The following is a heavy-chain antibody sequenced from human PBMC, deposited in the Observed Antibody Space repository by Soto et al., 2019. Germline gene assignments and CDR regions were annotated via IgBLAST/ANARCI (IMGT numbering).Heavy chain of an antibody. CDR3: ARDGRIAVAGHAGVDAFDI. CDR2: ISAYNGNT. D-gene: IGHD6-19*01. J-gene: IGHJ3*02. CDR1: GYTFTSYG. V-gene: IGHV1-18*01. Sequence: QVQLVQSGAEVKKPGASVKVSCKASGYTFTSYGISWVRQAPGQGLAWMGWISAYNGNTNYAQKLQGRVTMTTDTSTSTAYMELRSLRADDTAVYYCARDGRIAVAGHAGVDAFDIWVQGTMVTVSS.